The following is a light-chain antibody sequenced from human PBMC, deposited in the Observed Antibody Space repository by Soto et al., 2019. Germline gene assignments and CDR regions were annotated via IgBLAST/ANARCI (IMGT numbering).Light chain of an antibody. J-gene: IGKJ1*01. CDR1: QSLLHSNGYNY. Sequence: DIVVTQSPLSLPVTPGEPASISCRSSQSLLHSNGYNYLDWYLQKPGQSPQLLIYLGSNRASGVPDRFSGSGSGTEFTLTISSLQSEDFAVYYCQQYNNWPQATCGQGTKVDIK. V-gene: IGKV2-28*01. CDR3: QQYNNWPQAT. CDR2: LGS.